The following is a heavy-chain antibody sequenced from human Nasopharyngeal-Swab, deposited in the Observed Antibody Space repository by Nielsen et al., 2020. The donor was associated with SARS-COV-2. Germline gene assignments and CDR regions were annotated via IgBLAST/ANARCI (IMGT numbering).Heavy chain of an antibody. V-gene: IGHV4-59*01. Sequence: SETLSLTCTVSGGSISSYYWSWIRQPPGTGLEWIGYMYYSGSTKYNPSLKSRVTISVDRSKNQFSLRLSSVTAADTAVYYCARRYFDSLYGMDVWGQGTTVTVSS. CDR1: GGSISSYY. CDR2: MYYSGST. J-gene: IGHJ6*02. D-gene: IGHD3-9*01. CDR3: ARRYFDSLYGMDV.